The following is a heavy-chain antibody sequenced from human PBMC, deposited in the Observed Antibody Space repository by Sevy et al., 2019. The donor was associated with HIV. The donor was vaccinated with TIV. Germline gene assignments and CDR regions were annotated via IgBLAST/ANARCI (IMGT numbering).Heavy chain of an antibody. J-gene: IGHJ6*02. CDR3: ASALAASPYYCGMDV. CDR2: IWYDGSNK. CDR1: GFTFSSYG. Sequence: GGSLRLSCAASGFTFSSYGMHWVRQAPGKGLEWVAVIWYDGSNKYYADSVKGRFTISRDNSKNTLYLQMNSLRAEDTAMYYCASALAASPYYCGMDVWGQGTTVTVSS. V-gene: IGHV3-33*01. D-gene: IGHD6-6*01.